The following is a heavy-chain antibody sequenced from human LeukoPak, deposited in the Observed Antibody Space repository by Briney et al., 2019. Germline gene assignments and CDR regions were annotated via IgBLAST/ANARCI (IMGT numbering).Heavy chain of an antibody. V-gene: IGHV1-2*02. CDR1: GYTFTGYY. J-gene: IGHJ4*02. Sequence: ASVKVSCKASGYTFTGYYMHWVRQAPGQGLAWMGWINPNSGGTNYAQKVQGRVTMTRDTSITTGYMELSRLRSDDTAVHYCGRTHYYDSSGRGSVVDYWGQGPLVPVSS. CDR3: GRTHYYDSSGRGSVVDY. D-gene: IGHD3-22*01. CDR2: INPNSGGT.